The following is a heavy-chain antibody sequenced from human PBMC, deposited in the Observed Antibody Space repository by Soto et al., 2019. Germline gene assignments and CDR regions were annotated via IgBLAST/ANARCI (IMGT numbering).Heavy chain of an antibody. J-gene: IGHJ6*02. Sequence: ASVKVSCKASGYTFTSYYMHWVRQAPGQGLEWMGIINPSGGSTSYAQKFQGRVTMTRDTSTSTVYMELSSLRSEDTAVYYCARDRSVWSGYSTTHYYYYYGMDVWGQGTTVTVSS. CDR2: INPSGGST. CDR3: ARDRSVWSGYSTTHYYYYYGMDV. V-gene: IGHV1-46*01. D-gene: IGHD3-3*01. CDR1: GYTFTSYY.